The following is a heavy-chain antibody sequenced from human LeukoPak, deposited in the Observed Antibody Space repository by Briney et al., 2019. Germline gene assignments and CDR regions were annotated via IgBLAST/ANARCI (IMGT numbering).Heavy chain of an antibody. D-gene: IGHD5-12*01. CDR2: ISYDGSNK. J-gene: IGHJ4*02. CDR3: AKESGYDVDFDY. V-gene: IGHV3-30*04. Sequence: GGSLRLSCAASGCTFSSYAMHWVRQAPGKGLEWVAVISYDGSNKYYADSVKGRFTISRDNSKNTLYLQMNSLRADDTAVYYCAKESGYDVDFDYWGQGTLVTVSS. CDR1: GCTFSSYA.